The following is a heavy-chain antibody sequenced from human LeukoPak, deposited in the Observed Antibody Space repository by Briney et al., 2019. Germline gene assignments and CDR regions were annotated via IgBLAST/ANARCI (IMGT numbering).Heavy chain of an antibody. CDR3: GRYDSSGYYFDY. CDR1: GGSISSYY. V-gene: IGHV4-59*01. J-gene: IGHJ4*02. CDR2: IYYSGST. Sequence: SETLSLTCTVSGGSISSYYWSWLRQPPGKGLEWIGYIYYSGSTDYNPSLKSRVTISVDTSKNQFSLKLSAVTAADTAAYYCGRYDSSGYYFDYWGQGTLVTVSS. D-gene: IGHD3-22*01.